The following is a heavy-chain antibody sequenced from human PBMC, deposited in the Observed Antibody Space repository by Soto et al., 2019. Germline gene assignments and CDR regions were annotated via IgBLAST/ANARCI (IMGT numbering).Heavy chain of an antibody. J-gene: IGHJ5*02. CDR3: ARKVLTGYYKRNWFDP. CDR2: MNPNSGNT. V-gene: IGHV1-8*01. CDR1: GYTFTSYD. D-gene: IGHD3-9*01. Sequence: GASVKVSCKASGYTFTSYDINWVRQATGQGPEWMGWMNPNSGNTGYAQKFQGRVTMTRNTSISTAYMELSSLRSEDTAVYYCARKVLTGYYKRNWFDPWGQGTLVTVSS.